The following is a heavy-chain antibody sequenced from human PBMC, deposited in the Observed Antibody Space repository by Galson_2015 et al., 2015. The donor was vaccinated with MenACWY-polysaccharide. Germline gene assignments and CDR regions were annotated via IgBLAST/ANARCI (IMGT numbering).Heavy chain of an antibody. J-gene: IGHJ4*02. CDR2: VSPDNSEG. V-gene: IGHV5-51*01. D-gene: IGHD3-16*01. Sequence: WMGIVSPDNSEGRYSPSFQGQVTVSADKSINTAFLQWSSLKASDTAMYFCARFGGPTFPNHYFDFWGQGTLVTVSS. CDR3: ARFGGPTFPNHYFDF.